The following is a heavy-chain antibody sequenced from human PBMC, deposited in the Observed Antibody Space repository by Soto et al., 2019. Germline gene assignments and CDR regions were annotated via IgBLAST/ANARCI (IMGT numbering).Heavy chain of an antibody. CDR1: GFTFSSYA. CDR2: ISYDGSNK. J-gene: IGHJ4*02. V-gene: IGHV3-30-3*01. Sequence: QVQLVESGGGVVQPGRSLRLSCAASGFTFSSYAMHWVRQAPGKGLEWVSVISYDGSNKYYADSVKGRFTISRDNSKNTMYMKMNSLRVADTAVYYCARDGDCSGGRYYSRGGYFDYWGQGTLVTVSS. D-gene: IGHD2-15*01. CDR3: ARDGDCSGGRYYSRGGYFDY.